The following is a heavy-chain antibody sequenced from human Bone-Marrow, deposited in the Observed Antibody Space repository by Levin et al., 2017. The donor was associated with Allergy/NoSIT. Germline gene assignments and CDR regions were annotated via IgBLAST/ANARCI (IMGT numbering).Heavy chain of an antibody. Sequence: GESLKISCAASGFTFSAYRMNWVRQAPGKGLEWVSFISSSSNIIYYADSVKGRFTISRDNAKNSLFLQMNSLRDEDTAVYYCTRDWDTSDRTGYYYSFEYWGQGTLVTVSS. CDR1: GFTFSAYR. CDR2: ISSSSNII. CDR3: TRDWDTSDRTGYYYSFEY. D-gene: IGHD3-22*01. J-gene: IGHJ4*02. V-gene: IGHV3-48*02.